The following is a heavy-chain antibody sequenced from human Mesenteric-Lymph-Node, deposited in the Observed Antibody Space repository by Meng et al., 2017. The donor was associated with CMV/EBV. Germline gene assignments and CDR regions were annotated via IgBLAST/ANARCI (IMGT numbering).Heavy chain of an antibody. Sequence: GESLKISCAASGFTFSYYAMHWVRQAPGKGLEWVALISYDGSNKYYADSVKGRFTISRDNSKNTLYLQMNSLRAEDTAVYYCARDSGLDCSSTSCYDYWGQGTLVTVSS. J-gene: IGHJ4*02. V-gene: IGHV3-30*14. CDR1: GFTFSYYA. CDR2: ISYDGSNK. D-gene: IGHD2-2*01. CDR3: ARDSGLDCSSTSCYDY.